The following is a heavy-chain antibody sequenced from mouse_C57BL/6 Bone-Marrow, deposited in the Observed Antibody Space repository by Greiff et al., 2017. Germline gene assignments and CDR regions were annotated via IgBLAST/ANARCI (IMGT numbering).Heavy chain of an antibody. V-gene: IGHV1-26*01. CDR1: GYTFTYYY. D-gene: IGHD1-1*01. J-gene: IGHJ1*03. Sequence: EVQLQQSGPELVKPGASVKISCKASGYTFTYYYMNWVKQSHGKSLEWIGDINPNNGGSSYNQKFRGKATLTVDKSSRTAYMELRSLTSEDSAVYNCARDYYGSSWYFDVWGKGTTVTVSS. CDR2: INPNNGGS. CDR3: ARDYYGSSWYFDV.